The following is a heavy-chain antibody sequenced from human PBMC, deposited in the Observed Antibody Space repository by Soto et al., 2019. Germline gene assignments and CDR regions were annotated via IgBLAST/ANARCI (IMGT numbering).Heavy chain of an antibody. CDR3: AKDLKRLVQYYFDY. CDR2: ISYDGSNK. V-gene: IGHV3-30*18. Sequence: PGGSLRLSCAASGFTFSRYGMHWVRQAPGKGLEWVAVISYDGSNKYYADSVKGRFTISRDNSKNTLYLQMNSLRAEDTAVYYCAKDLKRLVQYYFDYWGQGTLVTVSS. D-gene: IGHD6-13*01. CDR1: GFTFSRYG. J-gene: IGHJ4*02.